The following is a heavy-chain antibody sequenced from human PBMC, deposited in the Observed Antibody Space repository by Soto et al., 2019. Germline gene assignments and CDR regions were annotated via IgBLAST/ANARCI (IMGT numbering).Heavy chain of an antibody. V-gene: IGHV3-23*01. D-gene: IGHD2-15*01. CDR3: AKDGLGSCTGGTCYGSDY. CDR2: ISGSGASI. CDR1: GFTFSSYV. J-gene: IGHJ4*02. Sequence: EVQLLESGGNLVQPGGSLRLSCAASGFTFSSYVMSWVRQAPGKGLEWVSTISGSGASIYDADSVKGRFTISRDNSKNMVYLQMNSLRAEDTAVYYCAKDGLGSCTGGTCYGSDYWGQGTLVTVSS.